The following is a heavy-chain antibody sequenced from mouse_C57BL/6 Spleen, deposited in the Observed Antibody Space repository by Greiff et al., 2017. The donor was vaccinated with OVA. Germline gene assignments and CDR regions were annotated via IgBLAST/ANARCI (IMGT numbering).Heavy chain of an antibody. D-gene: IGHD2-10*02. Sequence: EVNVVESGGGLVKPGGSLKLSCAASGFTFSSYAMSWVRQTPEKRLEWVATISDGGSYTYYPDNVKGRFTISRDNAKNNLYLQMSHLKSEDTAMYYCAREEGYDIFAYWGQGTLVTVSA. J-gene: IGHJ3*01. CDR3: AREEGYDIFAY. V-gene: IGHV5-4*01. CDR1: GFTFSSYA. CDR2: ISDGGSYT.